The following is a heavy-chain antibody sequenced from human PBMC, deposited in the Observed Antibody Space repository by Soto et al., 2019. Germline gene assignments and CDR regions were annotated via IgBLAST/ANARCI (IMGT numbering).Heavy chain of an antibody. Sequence: QVQLVQSGAAVKKPGSSVKVSCKASGGTFSSYTISWVRQAPGQGLEWMGRIIPILGIANYAQKFQGRVTITADKSTSTAYMELRSLRSEDTAVYYCATTGYCSGGSCYMAVWFDPWGQGTLVTVSS. CDR2: IIPILGIA. V-gene: IGHV1-69*02. CDR1: GGTFSSYT. J-gene: IGHJ5*02. D-gene: IGHD2-15*01. CDR3: ATTGYCSGGSCYMAVWFDP.